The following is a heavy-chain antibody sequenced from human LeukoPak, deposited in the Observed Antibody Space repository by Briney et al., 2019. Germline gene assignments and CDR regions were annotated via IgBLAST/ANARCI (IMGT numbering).Heavy chain of an antibody. CDR2: VSGGGGST. V-gene: IGHV3-23*01. CDR3: AKSSYYDSSGYYREYYFDY. D-gene: IGHD3-22*01. Sequence: GGSLRLSCAASGFIFSSYAMSWVRQAPGKGLEWVSSVSGGGGSTYYADSVKGRFTISRDNSKSTLFLRMNSLRAEDTAVYYCAKSSYYDSSGYYREYYFDYWGQGTLVTVSS. CDR1: GFIFSSYA. J-gene: IGHJ4*02.